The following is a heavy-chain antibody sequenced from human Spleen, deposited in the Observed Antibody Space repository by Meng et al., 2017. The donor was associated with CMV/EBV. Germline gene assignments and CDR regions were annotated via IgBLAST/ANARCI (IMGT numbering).Heavy chain of an antibody. J-gene: IGHJ4*02. CDR3: APYSLDY. CDR1: GFTFSSYA. CDR2: IRYDGSEK. D-gene: IGHD5-12*01. V-gene: IGHV3-30*02. Sequence: GESLKISCTASGFTFSSYAMSWVRQAPGKGLEWVAFIRYDGSEKYYVDSVKGRFTISRDNSENTLYLQMNSLRPDDTAVYYCAPYSLDYWGQGTLVTVSS.